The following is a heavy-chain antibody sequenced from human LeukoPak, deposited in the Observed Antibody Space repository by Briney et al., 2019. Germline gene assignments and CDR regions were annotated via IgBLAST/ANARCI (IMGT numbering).Heavy chain of an antibody. J-gene: IGHJ4*02. CDR1: GLSFSNYW. CDR3: AKDHLPGIVVADRDY. Sequence: GGSLRLSCAASGLSFSNYWMSWVRQAPGKGLEWVSAISGSGGSTYYADSVKGRFTISRDNSKNTLYLQINSLRAEDTAVYYCAKDHLPGIVVADRDYWGQGTLVTVSS. CDR2: ISGSGGST. V-gene: IGHV3-23*01. D-gene: IGHD6-19*01.